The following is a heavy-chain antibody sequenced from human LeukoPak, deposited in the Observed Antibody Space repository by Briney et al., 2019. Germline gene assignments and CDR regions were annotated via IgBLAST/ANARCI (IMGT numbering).Heavy chain of an antibody. D-gene: IGHD6-19*01. V-gene: IGHV4-39*07. CDR1: GGSISSSSYY. CDR2: IYYSGST. J-gene: IGHJ4*02. Sequence: SETLSLTCTVSGGSISSSSYYWGWIRQPPGKGLEWIGSIYYSGSTSYNPSLKSRVTMLVDTSKNQFSLKLSSVTVADTAVYYCARAQWLEAFFDYWGQGTLVTVSS. CDR3: ARAQWLEAFFDY.